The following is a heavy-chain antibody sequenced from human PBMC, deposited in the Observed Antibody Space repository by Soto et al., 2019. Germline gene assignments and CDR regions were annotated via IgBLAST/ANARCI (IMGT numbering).Heavy chain of an antibody. CDR2: INHSGST. D-gene: IGHD3-10*01. CDR3: ARGPGGSGRRFQFDP. CDR1: GGSFSGYY. J-gene: IGHJ5*02. Sequence: SETLSVTCAVYGGSFSGYYWSWIRQPPGKGLEWIGEINHSGSTNYNPSLKSRVTISVDTSKNQFSLKLSSVTAADTAVYYCARGPGGSGRRFQFDPWGQIPLDTLSP. V-gene: IGHV4-34*01.